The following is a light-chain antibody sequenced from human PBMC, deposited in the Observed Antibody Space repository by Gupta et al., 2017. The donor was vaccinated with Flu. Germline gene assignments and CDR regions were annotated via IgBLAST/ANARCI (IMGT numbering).Light chain of an antibody. V-gene: IGLV1-44*01. CDR3: AAWDGSLNGWV. J-gene: IGLJ3*02. CDR2: TNS. CDR1: SSNIRSNP. Sequence: GTPGQRVTISCSGSSSNIRSNPVNWYQQFPGTVPKLLIHTNSQRPSGVPERFSGSKSDTSASLAISGLLFEDEADYYCAAWDGSLNGWVFG.